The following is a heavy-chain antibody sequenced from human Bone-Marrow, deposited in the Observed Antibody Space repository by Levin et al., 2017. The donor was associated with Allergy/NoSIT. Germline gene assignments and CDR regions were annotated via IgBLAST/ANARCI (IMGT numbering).Heavy chain of an antibody. CDR3: ARGLVGSSGIFDY. D-gene: IGHD6-6*01. J-gene: IGHJ4*02. V-gene: IGHV4-34*01. Sequence: SETLSLTCAVYGGSFSGYYWSWIRQPPGKGLEWIGEINHSGSTNYNPSLKSRVTISVDTSKNQFSLKLSSVTAADTAVYYCARGLVGSSGIFDYWGQGTLVTVSS. CDR2: INHSGST. CDR1: GGSFSGYY.